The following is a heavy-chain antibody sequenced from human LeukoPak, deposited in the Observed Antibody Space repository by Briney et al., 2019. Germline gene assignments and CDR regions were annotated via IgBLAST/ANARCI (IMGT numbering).Heavy chain of an antibody. CDR3: ARGGYYGSGNDFRFDP. CDR2: IYYSGNT. Sequence: SETLSLTCTVSGGSISSYYWSWIRQPPGKGLEWIGYIYYSGNTNYNPSLKSRVTISVDTSKNQFSLKVSSVTAADTAVYYCARGGYYGSGNDFRFDPWGQGTLVTVSS. V-gene: IGHV4-59*01. CDR1: GGSISSYY. D-gene: IGHD3-10*01. J-gene: IGHJ5*02.